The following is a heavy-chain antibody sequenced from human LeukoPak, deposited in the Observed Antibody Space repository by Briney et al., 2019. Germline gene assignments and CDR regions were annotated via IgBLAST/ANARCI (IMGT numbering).Heavy chain of an antibody. D-gene: IGHD7-27*01. CDR3: ARPGYWGDV. J-gene: IGHJ6*02. CDR2: IKPSDSEI. CDR1: RNIFSNSW. Sequence: GESLKISCKASRNIFSNSWITWVRQMPGKGLEWMGRIKPSDSEIIYGPSFQGHVTISADKSISTVYLQWNSLKASDTAVYYYARPGYWGDVWGQGTTVTVSS. V-gene: IGHV5-10-1*01.